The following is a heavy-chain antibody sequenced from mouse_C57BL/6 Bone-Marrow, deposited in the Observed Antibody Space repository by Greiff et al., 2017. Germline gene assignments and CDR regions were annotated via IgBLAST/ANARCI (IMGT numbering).Heavy chain of an antibody. CDR2: INPGSGGT. CDR3: ARPLIYYCYLDY. CDR1: GYAFTNYL. J-gene: IGHJ2*01. D-gene: IGHD2-2*01. V-gene: IGHV1-54*01. Sequence: QVQLQQSGAELVRPGTSVKVSCKASGYAFTNYLIEWVKQRPGQGLEWIGVINPGSGGTNYNEKFKGKATLTADKSSSTAYMQLSSLTSEDSAVYFCARPLIYYCYLDYWGQGTTLTVSS.